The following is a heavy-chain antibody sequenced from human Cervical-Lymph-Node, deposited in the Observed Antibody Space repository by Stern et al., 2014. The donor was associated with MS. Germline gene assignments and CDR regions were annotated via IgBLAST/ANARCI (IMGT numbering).Heavy chain of an antibody. V-gene: IGHV3-48*02. D-gene: IGHD1-26*01. CDR1: GFTFGSYS. J-gene: IGHJ4*02. CDR2: ISSSSSPN. Sequence: VQLVESGGCLVQPGGSLRLSCAASGFTFGSYSMNWVRRAPGTGLEWVSYISSSSSPNYSADAVKGRLTIYRYNAKTSLYLQMNSLRDEDPAVYYCASSQGELGDWGQGTLVTVFS. CDR3: ASSQGELGD.